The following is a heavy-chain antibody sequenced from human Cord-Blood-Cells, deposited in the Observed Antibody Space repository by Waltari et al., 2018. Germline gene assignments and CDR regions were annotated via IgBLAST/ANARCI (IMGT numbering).Heavy chain of an antibody. Sequence: EVQLLESGGGLVQPGGSLRLSCAASGFTFSSYALSWVLQAPGKGLAWVSAISGSGGSTYYADSVKGRFTISRDNSKNTLYLQMNSLRAEDTAVYYCAKARNWGFLHFDYWGQGTLVTVSS. CDR2: ISGSGGST. CDR1: GFTFSSYA. V-gene: IGHV3-23*01. CDR3: AKARNWGFLHFDY. J-gene: IGHJ4*02. D-gene: IGHD7-27*01.